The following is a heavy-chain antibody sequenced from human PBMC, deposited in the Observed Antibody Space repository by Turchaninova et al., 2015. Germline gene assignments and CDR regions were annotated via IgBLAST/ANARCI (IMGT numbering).Heavy chain of an antibody. Sequence: QLPLQESGPGLVEPSETLSPPCPVSGGSTSTNTYYCGWIRQPPGKGLEWIGSIHYTGSTYYNPSLKSRVTISIDTSKNQFSLKLTSVTAADTAVYYCARVDSWYRSWFDPWGQGTLVTVSS. CDR3: ARVDSWYRSWFDP. V-gene: IGHV4-39*01. CDR1: GGSTSTNTYY. J-gene: IGHJ5*02. CDR2: IHYTGST. D-gene: IGHD6-13*01.